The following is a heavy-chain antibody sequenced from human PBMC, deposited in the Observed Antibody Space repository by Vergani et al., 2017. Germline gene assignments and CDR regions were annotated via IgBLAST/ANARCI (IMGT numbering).Heavy chain of an antibody. CDR2: ISSSSSYI. CDR1: GFTFSSYS. D-gene: IGHD6-6*01. Sequence: EVQLVESGGGLVKPGGSLRLSCAASGFTFSSYSMNWVRQAPGKGLEWVSSISSSSSYIYYADSVKGRFTISRDNAKNSLYLQMNSLRAEDTAVYYCAKLRRYSSSSDFDYWGQGTLVTVSS. J-gene: IGHJ4*02. V-gene: IGHV3-21*04. CDR3: AKLRRYSSSSDFDY.